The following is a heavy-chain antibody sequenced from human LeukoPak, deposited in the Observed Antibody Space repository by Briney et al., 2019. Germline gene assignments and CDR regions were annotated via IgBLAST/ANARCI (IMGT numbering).Heavy chain of an antibody. V-gene: IGHV4-59*01. CDR1: GGSISSYY. J-gene: IGHJ6*02. CDR2: IYYSGST. CDR3: ARFSYYYYGMDV. Sequence: SETLSLTCTVSGGSISSYYWSWIRQPPGKGLEWIGYIYYSGSTNYNPSLKSRVTISVGTSKNQFSLKLSSVTAADTAVYYCARFSYYYYGMDVWGQGTTVTVSS.